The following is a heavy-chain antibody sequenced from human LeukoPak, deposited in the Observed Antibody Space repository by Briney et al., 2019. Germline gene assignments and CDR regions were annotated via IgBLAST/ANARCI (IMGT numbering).Heavy chain of an antibody. J-gene: IGHJ4*02. CDR2: IYSGGST. CDR3: AREGTWSYYYDY. V-gene: IGHV3-66*01. Sequence: GGSLRLSCAASGFTVRSNCMNWVRQAPGKGLEWVSVIYSGGSTYYADSVKGRFTISRDNSKNTLYLQMNSLRAEDTAVYYCAREGTWSYYYDYWGQGTLVTVSS. CDR1: GFTVRSNC. D-gene: IGHD1-26*01.